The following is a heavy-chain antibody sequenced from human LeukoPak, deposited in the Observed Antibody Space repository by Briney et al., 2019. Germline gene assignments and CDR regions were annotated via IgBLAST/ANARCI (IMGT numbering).Heavy chain of an antibody. CDR2: ISADNGNR. CDR1: GYTFIKYG. D-gene: IGHD3-22*01. J-gene: IGHJ4*02. Sequence: ASVKVSCKGSGYTFIKYGISWVRQAPGQGLEWMGWISADNGNRNYAQNLQGRVTMTTDTSTSTVSMELRSLRSDDTAVYYCAREVPYDSSRYYQPFDYWGQGTLVTVSS. V-gene: IGHV1-18*01. CDR3: AREVPYDSSRYYQPFDY.